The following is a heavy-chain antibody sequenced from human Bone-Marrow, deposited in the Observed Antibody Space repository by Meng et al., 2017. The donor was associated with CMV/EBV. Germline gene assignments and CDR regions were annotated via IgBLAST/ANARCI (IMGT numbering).Heavy chain of an antibody. V-gene: IGHV3-74*01. CDR3: ARVPVVPAAIKGYYYYYGMDV. CDR2: IDSDESNT. D-gene: IGHD2-2*01. Sequence: GESLKISCAASGFTFSNYWMHWVRQAPGKGLVWVARIDSDESNTSDESKTRYADSVKGRFTISRDDARNTLYLQMNSLRADDTAVYYCARVPVVPAAIKGYYYYYGMDVWGQGTTVTVSS. J-gene: IGHJ6*02. CDR1: GFTFSNYW.